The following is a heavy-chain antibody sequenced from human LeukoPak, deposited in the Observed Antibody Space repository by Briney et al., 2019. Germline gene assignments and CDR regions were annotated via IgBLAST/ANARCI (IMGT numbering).Heavy chain of an antibody. CDR3: ARGGPLGDTNRFDF. D-gene: IGHD1-14*01. CDR1: GFTFASYA. V-gene: IGHV3-30*04. J-gene: IGHJ4*02. CDR2: LAYDGTNK. Sequence: GGSLRLSCAASGFTFASYAMHWVRQPPGKGLEWVTLLAYDGTNKQYADSVKGRFTISRDNSQNTVDLQMDSLRAEDTAVYYCARGGPLGDTNRFDFWGQGILVTVSS.